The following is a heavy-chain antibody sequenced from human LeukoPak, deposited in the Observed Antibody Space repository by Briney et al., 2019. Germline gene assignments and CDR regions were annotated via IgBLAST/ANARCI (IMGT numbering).Heavy chain of an antibody. J-gene: IGHJ1*01. CDR1: GGSISSYY. V-gene: IGHV4-59*01. CDR3: ARGGWYPESFQH. Sequence: SETLSLTCTVSGGSISSYYWNWIRKPPGKGLEWIGYIYYSGSTNYNPSLKSRVTISVDTSKNQFSLKLSSVTAADTAVYYCARGGWYPESFQHWGQGALVTVSS. D-gene: IGHD6-19*01. CDR2: IYYSGST.